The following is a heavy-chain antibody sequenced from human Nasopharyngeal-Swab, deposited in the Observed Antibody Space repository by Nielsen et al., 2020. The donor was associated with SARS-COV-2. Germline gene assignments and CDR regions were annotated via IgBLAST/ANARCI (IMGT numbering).Heavy chain of an antibody. CDR2: INSDGSST. CDR3: AREEVVIIPTSYYYYYMDV. D-gene: IGHD3-3*01. J-gene: IGHJ6*03. Sequence: GGSLRLSCAASGFTFSSYWMHWVRQAPGKGLVWVPRINSDGSSTSYADSVKGRFTISRDNAKNTLYLQMNSLRAEDTAVYYCAREEVVIIPTSYYYYYMDVWGKGTTVTVSS. CDR1: GFTFSSYW. V-gene: IGHV3-74*01.